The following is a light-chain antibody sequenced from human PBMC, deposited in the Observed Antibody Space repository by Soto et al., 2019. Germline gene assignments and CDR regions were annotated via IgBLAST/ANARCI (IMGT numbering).Light chain of an antibody. V-gene: IGKV3-20*01. CDR3: QQYGSSPMYT. CDR1: QSVSSSY. J-gene: IGKJ2*01. CDR2: GAS. Sequence: EIVLTQSPGTLSLSPGERATLSCRASQSVSSSYLAWYQQQPGQAPRLLMYGASSSAAGIPDRFSGSGSGTDFTLTISRLEPEDFAVYYCQQYGSSPMYTFGQGTKLEIK.